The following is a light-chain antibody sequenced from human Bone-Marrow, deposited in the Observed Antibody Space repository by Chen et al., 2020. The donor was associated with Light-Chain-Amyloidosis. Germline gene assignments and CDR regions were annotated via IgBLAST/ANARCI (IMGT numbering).Light chain of an antibody. CDR3: QVWDRSSDRPV. J-gene: IGLJ3*02. V-gene: IGLV3-21*02. CDR1: NIGSTS. Sequence: SYVLTQPSSVSVAVGQTAPHACGGHNIGSTSVHWYQQTPGQAPLLVVYDDSDRPSGNPERLSGSNSGNTATLTISRVEAGDEADYDCQVWDRSSDRPVFGGGTKLTVL. CDR2: DDS.